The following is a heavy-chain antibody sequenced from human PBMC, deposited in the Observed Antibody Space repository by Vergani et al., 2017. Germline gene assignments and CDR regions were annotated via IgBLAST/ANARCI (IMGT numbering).Heavy chain of an antibody. CDR1: GFTFSSYG. CDR3: ARESGSSWYVGDDWFDP. D-gene: IGHD6-13*01. J-gene: IGHJ5*02. CDR2: ISYDGSNK. V-gene: IGHV3-30*03. Sequence: QVQLVESGGGVVQPGRSLRLSCAASGFTFSSYGMHWVRQAPGKGLEWVAVISYDGSNKYYADSVKGRFTISRDNAKNSLYLQMNSLRAEDTAVYYCARESGSSWYVGDDWFDPWGQGTLVTVSS.